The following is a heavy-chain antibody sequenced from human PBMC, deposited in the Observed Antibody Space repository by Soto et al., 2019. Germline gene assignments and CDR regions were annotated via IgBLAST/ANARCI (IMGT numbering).Heavy chain of an antibody. CDR3: ARAYSGCLPRRADYYSAMDV. Sequence: EVQLVESGGGVVQPGESLRLSCAASGFTFSAYDMHWVRQTTGKGLEWVSAIGAADDPYYLGSVKGRFTISRENAKNSLYLQMSSLRAEDTAVYYCARAYSGCLPRRADYYSAMDVWGQGTTVTVSS. D-gene: IGHD2-15*01. CDR1: GFTFSAYD. CDR2: IGAADDP. V-gene: IGHV3-13*05. J-gene: IGHJ6*02.